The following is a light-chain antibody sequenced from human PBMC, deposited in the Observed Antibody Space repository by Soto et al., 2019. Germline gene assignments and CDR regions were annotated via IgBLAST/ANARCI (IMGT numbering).Light chain of an antibody. CDR1: SSDVGGYNY. CDR3: CSYAGSNTFGV. V-gene: IGLV2-11*01. J-gene: IGLJ1*01. Sequence: QSALTQPRSVSGSPGQSVTISCTGTSSDVGGYNYVSWYRQHPGKAPQLMIYDVIKRPSRVPYRFSGSKSGNTASLTISGLQAEDEADYYCCSYAGSNTFGVFGTGTKLTVL. CDR2: DVI.